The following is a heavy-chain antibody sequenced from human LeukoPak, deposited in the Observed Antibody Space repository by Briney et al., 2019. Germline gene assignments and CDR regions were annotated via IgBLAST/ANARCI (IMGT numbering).Heavy chain of an antibody. D-gene: IGHD6-6*01. Sequence: GGSLRLSCAASGFTFSSYGMSWVRQARGKGLEWVSSISDDGRSTYYADSVEGRFTISKDNSKNTMYLQKNNLRAEDTAIYYCAKRVPYTSSSVYFDYWGQGTLVTVSS. V-gene: IGHV3-23*01. CDR3: AKRVPYTSSSVYFDY. CDR1: GFTFSSYG. J-gene: IGHJ4*02. CDR2: ISDDGRST.